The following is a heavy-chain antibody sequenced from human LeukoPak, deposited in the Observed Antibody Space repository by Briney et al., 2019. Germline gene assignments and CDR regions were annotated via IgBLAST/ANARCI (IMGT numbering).Heavy chain of an antibody. CDR1: GYTFTSYG. V-gene: IGHV1-18*01. J-gene: IGHJ4*02. CDR3: ARCRGSTSCCDY. D-gene: IGHD2-2*01. CDR2: ISAYNGNT. Sequence: ASVKVSCKASGYTFTSYGISWVRQAPGQGLEWMGWISAYNGNTNYAQKLQGRVTMTTDTSTSTAYMELRGLRSDDTAVYNCARCRGSTSCCDYWGQGTLVTVSS.